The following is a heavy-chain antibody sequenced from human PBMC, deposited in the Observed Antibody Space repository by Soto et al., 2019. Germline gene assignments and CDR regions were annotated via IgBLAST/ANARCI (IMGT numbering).Heavy chain of an antibody. J-gene: IGHJ6*03. CDR3: ARDNRDHYYMDV. V-gene: IGHV3-48*01. Sequence: GGSLRLSCAASGFTFSSYSMNWVRQAPGKGLEWVSYISSSGNAMYYADSVKGRFTISRDNAKNSLYLQMNSLRAEDTAVYYCARDNRDHYYMDVWGKGTTVTVSS. CDR1: GFTFSSYS. CDR2: ISSSGNAM.